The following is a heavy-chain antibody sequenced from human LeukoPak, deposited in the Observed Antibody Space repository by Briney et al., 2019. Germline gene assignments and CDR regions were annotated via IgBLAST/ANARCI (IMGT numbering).Heavy chain of an antibody. V-gene: IGHV3-7*01. D-gene: IGHD2-2*01. CDR1: GFTFSTYA. CDR2: IKEDGSEE. Sequence: GGSLRLSCAASGFTFSTYAMSWVGQAPGQGREWVANIKEDGSEEYYVDSVKGRFTISRDNAKNSLYLQMNSLRAEDTAVYYCARDSKNTRDYWGQGTLVTVSS. J-gene: IGHJ4*02. CDR3: ARDSKNTRDY.